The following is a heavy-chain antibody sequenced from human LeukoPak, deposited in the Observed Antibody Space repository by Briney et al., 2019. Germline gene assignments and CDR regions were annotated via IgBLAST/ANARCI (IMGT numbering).Heavy chain of an antibody. Sequence: GRSLRLSCAASGFTFSSYGMHWVRQAPGKGLEWVAVISYDGSNKYYADSVKGRFTISRDNSKNTLYLQMNSLRAEDTAVYYCAKEGGPWSTEPPDYWGQGTLVTVSS. CDR3: AKEGGPWSTEPPDY. CDR2: ISYDGSNK. V-gene: IGHV3-30*18. D-gene: IGHD1-14*01. CDR1: GFTFSSYG. J-gene: IGHJ4*02.